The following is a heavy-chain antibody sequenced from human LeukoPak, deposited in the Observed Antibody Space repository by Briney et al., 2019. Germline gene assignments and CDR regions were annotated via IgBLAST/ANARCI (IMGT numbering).Heavy chain of an antibody. CDR2: IRYDGSNK. V-gene: IGHV3-30*02. CDR1: GFTFSSYG. D-gene: IGHD5-24*01. Sequence: PGGSLRLCGAASGFTFSSYGMHWVRQAPGKGLEWGAFIRYDGSNKDYADSVKGRFTISRDNSKHTLYLQLNSLRAEATAVYYCAKDEARRRDGYNYLIDYWGQGTLVTVSS. J-gene: IGHJ4*02. CDR3: AKDEARRRDGYNYLIDY.